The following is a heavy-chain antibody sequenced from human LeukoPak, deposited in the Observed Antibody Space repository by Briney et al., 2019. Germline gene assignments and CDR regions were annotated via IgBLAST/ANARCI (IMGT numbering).Heavy chain of an antibody. CDR3: ARSGGSLDY. CDR1: GGSISSSSYY. Sequence: RASETLSLTCTVSGGSISSSSYYWGWIRQPPGKGLEWIGSIYYSGSTSYNPSLRSRLTISVDTSKNQFSLKLTSVTAADTAVYYCARSGGSLDYWGQGTLVTVSS. D-gene: IGHD5-12*01. J-gene: IGHJ4*02. V-gene: IGHV4-39*07. CDR2: IYYSGST.